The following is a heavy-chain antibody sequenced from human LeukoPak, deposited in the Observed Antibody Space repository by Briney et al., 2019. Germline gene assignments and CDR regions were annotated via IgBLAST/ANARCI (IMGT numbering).Heavy chain of an antibody. CDR1: GYTFTSYY. CDR2: INPSGGST. CDR3: ARGTEYYDFWSGYPTARWFDP. J-gene: IGHJ5*02. D-gene: IGHD3-3*01. Sequence: GASVKVSCKASGYTFTSYYMHWVRQAPGQGLEWMGIINPSGGSTSYAQKFQGRVTMTRDMSTSTVYMELSSLRSEDTAVYYCARGTEYYDFWSGYPTARWFDPWGQGTQVTVSS. V-gene: IGHV1-46*01.